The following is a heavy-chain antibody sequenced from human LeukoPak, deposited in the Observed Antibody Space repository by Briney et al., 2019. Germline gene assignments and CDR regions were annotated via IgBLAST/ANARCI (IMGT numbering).Heavy chain of an antibody. CDR3: AKSRGESRGASNY. Sequence: GGSLRLSCAASGFTFSSYAMNWVRQAPGKGLEWASFISGSGDTTYYADSVKGRFTISRDSSKNTLYLQMNSLRAEDTAVYYCAKSRGESRGASNYWGQGTLVTVSS. V-gene: IGHV3-23*01. J-gene: IGHJ4*02. CDR2: ISGSGDTT. D-gene: IGHD1-26*01. CDR1: GFTFSSYA.